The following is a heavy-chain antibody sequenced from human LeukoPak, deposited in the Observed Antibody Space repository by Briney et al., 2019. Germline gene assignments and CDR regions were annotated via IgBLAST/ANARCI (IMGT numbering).Heavy chain of an antibody. CDR1: GFTFSSYG. CDR3: AREHTPYGSGCTAAY. D-gene: IGHD6-19*01. CDR2: VSPSSSSI. Sequence: GGSLRLSXAASGFTFSSYGMNWVGQPPGTGLEWVSYVSPSSSSIYYADSVKGRFTISRDNAKNSLYLQMNSLRAEDTAVYYCAREHTPYGSGCTAAYWGQGTLVTVSS. V-gene: IGHV3-48*01. J-gene: IGHJ4*02.